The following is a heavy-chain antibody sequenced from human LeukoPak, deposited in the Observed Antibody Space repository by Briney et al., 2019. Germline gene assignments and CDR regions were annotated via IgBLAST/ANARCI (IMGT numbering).Heavy chain of an antibody. V-gene: IGHV4-34*01. Sequence: SETLSLTCAVYGVSLNSYYWSWVRQPPWEGLEWIGEIYESGTTEYNPSLKSRVTISMVPSKQQFSLSLSSVTAADTAVYYCARGAWATRLGSWGLGTPVIVSS. CDR3: ARGAWATRLGS. CDR2: IYESGTT. J-gene: IGHJ4*02. D-gene: IGHD2-15*01. CDR1: GVSLNSYY.